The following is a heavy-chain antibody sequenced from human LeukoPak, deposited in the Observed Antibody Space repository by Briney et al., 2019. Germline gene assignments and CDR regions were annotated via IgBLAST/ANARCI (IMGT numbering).Heavy chain of an antibody. CDR2: TWYDGRNN. CDR1: GFTFSSYG. D-gene: IGHD2-21*01. J-gene: IGHJ6*01. V-gene: IGHV3-33*01. Sequence: GKSLRLSCAASGFTFSSYGMHCVRHGPGKGLEWLAVTWYDGRNNYYAPSVKGRFTISRDDSKTTVYLLMNSLRAEDTAVYYCAREVAPLYFHYGMDVWGEGTTVTVSS. CDR3: AREVAPLYFHYGMDV.